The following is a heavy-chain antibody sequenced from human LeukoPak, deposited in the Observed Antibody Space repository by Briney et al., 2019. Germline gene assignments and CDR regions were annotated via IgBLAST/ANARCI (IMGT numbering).Heavy chain of an antibody. Sequence: GGSLRLSCAASGFTFSNAWMSWVRQAPGKGLEWVGRIKSKTDGGTTDYAAPVKGRFTISRDDSKNTLYLQMNSLKTEDTAVYYCTTDLDNTMVRGVIIRDYWGQGTLVTVSS. CDR1: GFTFSNAW. CDR2: IKSKTDGGTT. J-gene: IGHJ4*02. D-gene: IGHD3-10*01. CDR3: TTDLDNTMVRGVIIRDY. V-gene: IGHV3-15*01.